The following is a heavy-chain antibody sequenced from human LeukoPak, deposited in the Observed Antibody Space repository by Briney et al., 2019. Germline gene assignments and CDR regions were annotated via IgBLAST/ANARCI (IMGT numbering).Heavy chain of an antibody. J-gene: IGHJ4*02. D-gene: IGHD6-13*01. CDR3: ARESSGYSSSWYSDNYFDY. V-gene: IGHV4-59*11. Sequence: PSETLSLTCAVSGGSISSHYWSWIRQPPGKGLEWIGYIYYSGSTNYNPSLKSRVTISVDTSKNQFSLKLSSVTAADTAVYYCARESSGYSSSWYSDNYFDYWGQGNLVIVSS. CDR2: IYYSGST. CDR1: GGSISSHY.